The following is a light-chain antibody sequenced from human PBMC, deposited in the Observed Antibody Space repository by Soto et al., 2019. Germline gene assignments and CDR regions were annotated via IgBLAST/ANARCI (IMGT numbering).Light chain of an antibody. CDR3: QHHNIYSQT. V-gene: IGKV1-5*01. CDR1: QSIRHY. Sequence: DIQMTQSPPTLSASVGDRVTITCRASQSIRHYLAWYQQMPGKAPKLLIYGASTLQSGVPSRFSGSGSGTEFTLTISSLQPDDFRTYFYQHHNIYSQTFGQGTKVEIK. J-gene: IGKJ1*01. CDR2: GAS.